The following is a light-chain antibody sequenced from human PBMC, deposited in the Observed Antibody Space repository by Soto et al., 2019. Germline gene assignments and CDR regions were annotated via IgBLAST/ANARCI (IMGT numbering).Light chain of an antibody. J-gene: IGLJ2*01. Sequence: QYVLTQPPSASGSPGQSVTISCTGTSSDVGGYNYVSWYQQHTGKAPKLMIYEVSKRPSGVPDRFSGSKSGNTASLTVSGLQGEDEADYYCSAYAGSTNLVFGGGTKVTVL. V-gene: IGLV2-8*01. CDR1: SSDVGGYNY. CDR3: SAYAGSTNLV. CDR2: EVS.